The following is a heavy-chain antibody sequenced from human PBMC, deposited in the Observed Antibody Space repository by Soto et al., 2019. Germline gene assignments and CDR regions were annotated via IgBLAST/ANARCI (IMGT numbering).Heavy chain of an antibody. Sequence: ASVKVSCKASGYTFTGYYMHWVRQAPGQGLEWMGWINPNSGGTNYAQKFQGRVTMTRDTSISTAYMELSRLRSDDTAVYYCARDYDFWSGHAAFDIWRQRTMVTVSS. D-gene: IGHD3-3*01. V-gene: IGHV1-2*02. J-gene: IGHJ3*02. CDR1: GYTFTGYY. CDR2: INPNSGGT. CDR3: ARDYDFWSGHAAFDI.